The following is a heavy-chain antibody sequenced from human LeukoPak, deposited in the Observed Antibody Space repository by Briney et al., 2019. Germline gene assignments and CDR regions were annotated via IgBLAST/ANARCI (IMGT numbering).Heavy chain of an antibody. CDR2: IYHSGST. CDR3: ARLTPFRYCSSTSCYGVESD. J-gene: IGHJ4*02. CDR1: GGSISSSNW. Sequence: PSETLSLTCAVSGGSISSSNWWSWVRQPPGKGLEWIGEIYHSGSTNYNPSLKSRVTISVDKSKNQFSLKLSSVTAADTAVYYSARLTPFRYCSSTSCYGVESDWGQGTLVTVSS. V-gene: IGHV4-4*02. D-gene: IGHD2-2*01.